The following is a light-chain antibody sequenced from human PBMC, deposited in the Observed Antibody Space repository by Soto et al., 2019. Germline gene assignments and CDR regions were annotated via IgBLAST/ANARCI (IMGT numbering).Light chain of an antibody. CDR2: GAS. V-gene: IGKV3D-15*01. CDR1: QSVSSN. J-gene: IGKJ1*01. CDR3: QQYNNWPPMT. Sequence: EIVMTQSPATLSVSPGERATLSCRASQSVSSNLAWYQQKPGQAPRLLIYGASTRATGIPARFSGSESGTEFTLTISSLQSEDFAVYYCQQYNNWPPMTFGQGTKVDI.